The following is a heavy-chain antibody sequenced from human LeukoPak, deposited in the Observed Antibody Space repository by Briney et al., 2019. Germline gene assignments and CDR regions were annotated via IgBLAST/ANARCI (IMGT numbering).Heavy chain of an antibody. V-gene: IGHV1-8*03. J-gene: IGHJ4*02. D-gene: IGHD3-16*01. CDR1: GGTFSSYA. CDR2: MNPNSGNT. CDR3: ARGYAFLNFDY. Sequence: GSSVKVSCKASGGTFSSYAISWVRQATGQGLEWMGWMNPNSGNTGYAQKFQGRVTITRNTSISTAYMELSSLRSEDTAVYYCARGYAFLNFDYWGQGTLVTVSS.